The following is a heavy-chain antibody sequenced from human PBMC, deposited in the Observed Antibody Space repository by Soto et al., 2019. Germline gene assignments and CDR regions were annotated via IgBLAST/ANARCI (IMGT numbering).Heavy chain of an antibody. V-gene: IGHV3-30*18. CDR1: GFTFSSYG. D-gene: IGHD5-18*01. Sequence: GGSLRLSCAASGFTFSSYGMHWVRQAPGKGLEWVAVISYDGSNKYYADSVKCRFTISRDNSKNTLYLQMNSLRAEDTAVYYCAKDQGYSYAAGYWGQGTLVTVSS. CDR2: ISYDGSNK. CDR3: AKDQGYSYAAGY. J-gene: IGHJ4*02.